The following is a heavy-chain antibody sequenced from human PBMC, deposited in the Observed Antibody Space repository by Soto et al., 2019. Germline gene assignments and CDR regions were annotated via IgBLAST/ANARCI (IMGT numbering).Heavy chain of an antibody. D-gene: IGHD1-26*01. V-gene: IGHV4-59*01. CDR2: IYYSGST. Sequence: SETLSLTCTVSGGSISSYHWSWIRQPPGKGLEWIGYIYYSGSTNYNPSLKSRVTISVDTSKNQFSLKLSSVTAADTAVYYCARKGVSSGSSIGYFEYWGQGTLVTVSS. CDR3: ARKGVSSGSSIGYFEY. J-gene: IGHJ4*02. CDR1: GGSISSYH.